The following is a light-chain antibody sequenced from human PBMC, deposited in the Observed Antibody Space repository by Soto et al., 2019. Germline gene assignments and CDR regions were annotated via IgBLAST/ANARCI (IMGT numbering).Light chain of an antibody. Sequence: DIQMTQSPSTLSAGVGDRVTITCRASQRISTYLNWYQQKPGKAPTLLIYAASSLQSGVPSRFSGGGSGTDFTPTINTLQPEDFATYFCQQCYSSPRTFGQGTKVEIK. CDR3: QQCYSSPRT. CDR2: AAS. V-gene: IGKV1-39*01. J-gene: IGKJ1*01. CDR1: QRISTY.